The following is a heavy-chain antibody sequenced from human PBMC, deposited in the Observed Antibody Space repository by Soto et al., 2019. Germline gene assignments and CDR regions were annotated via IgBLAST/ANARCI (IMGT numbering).Heavy chain of an antibody. V-gene: IGHV1-69*08. CDR2: IIPILGIA. Sequence: QVQLVQSGAEVKKPGSSVKVSCKASGGTFSSYTISWVRQAPGQGLEWMGRIIPILGIANYAQKFQGRVTITADKSTSTAYMELSSLRSEDTAVYYCSRDKGGAGYCSGGSCAYYYYMDVWGKGTTVTVSS. J-gene: IGHJ6*03. CDR3: SRDKGGAGYCSGGSCAYYYYMDV. CDR1: GGTFSSYT. D-gene: IGHD2-15*01.